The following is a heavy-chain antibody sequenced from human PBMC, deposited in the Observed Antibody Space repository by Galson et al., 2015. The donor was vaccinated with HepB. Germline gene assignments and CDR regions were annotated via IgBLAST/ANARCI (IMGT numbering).Heavy chain of an antibody. Sequence: SLRLSCAASGFTFSSYSMNWVRQAPGKGLEWVSSISSSSSYIYYADSVKGRFTISRDNAKNSLYLQMNSLRAEDTAVYYCASADYGDWYYYYGMDVWGQGTTVTVSS. CDR1: GFTFSSYS. D-gene: IGHD4-17*01. CDR3: ASADYGDWYYYYGMDV. V-gene: IGHV3-21*01. J-gene: IGHJ6*02. CDR2: ISSSSSYI.